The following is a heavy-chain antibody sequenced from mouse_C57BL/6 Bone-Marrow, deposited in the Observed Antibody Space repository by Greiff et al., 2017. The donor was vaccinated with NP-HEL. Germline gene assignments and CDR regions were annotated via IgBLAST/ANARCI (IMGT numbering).Heavy chain of an antibody. V-gene: IGHV1-69*01. CDR1: GYTFTSYW. Sequence: QVQLQQPGAELVMPGASVKLSCKASGYTFTSYWMHWVKQRPGQGLEWIGEIDPSDSYTNYNQKFKGKSTLTVDKSSSTAYMQLSSLTSEDSAVYYCARSGLLCLRRSWFAYWGQGTLVTVSA. CDR2: IDPSDSYT. D-gene: IGHD2-2*01. CDR3: ARSGLLCLRRSWFAY. J-gene: IGHJ3*01.